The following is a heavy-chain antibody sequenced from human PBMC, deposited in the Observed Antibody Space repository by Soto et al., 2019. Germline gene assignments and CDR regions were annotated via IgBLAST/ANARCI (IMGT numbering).Heavy chain of an antibody. D-gene: IGHD4-17*01. Sequence: GSLRLSCAASGLTLSSYGMHWVRQAPGKGLEYVSAISSNGGNTYYAKSVKGRFTISRDNSKNTVYLQMGSLRAEDMAVYYCAAVRQNYGAYDYWGQGTLVTVSS. V-gene: IGHV3-64*01. CDR3: AAVRQNYGAYDY. CDR2: ISSNGGNT. J-gene: IGHJ4*02. CDR1: GLTLSSYG.